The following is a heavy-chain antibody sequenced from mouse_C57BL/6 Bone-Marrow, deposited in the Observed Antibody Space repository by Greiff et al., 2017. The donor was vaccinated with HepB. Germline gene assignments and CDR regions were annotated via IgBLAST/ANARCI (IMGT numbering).Heavy chain of an antibody. V-gene: IGHV5-9-1*02. D-gene: IGHD1-1*01. J-gene: IGHJ4*01. Sequence: EVKLVESGEGLVKPGGSLKLSCAASGFTFSSYAMSWVRQTPEKRLEWVAYISSGGDYIYYADTVTGRFTISRDNARNNLYLQMSSLKSEDTAMYYCTRGSLTTVVEGDYWGQGTSVTVSS. CDR1: GFTFSSYA. CDR3: TRGSLTTVVEGDY. CDR2: ISSGGDYI.